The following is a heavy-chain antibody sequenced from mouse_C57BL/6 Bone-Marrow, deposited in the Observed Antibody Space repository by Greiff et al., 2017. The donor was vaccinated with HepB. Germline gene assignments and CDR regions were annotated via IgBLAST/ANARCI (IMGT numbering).Heavy chain of an antibody. CDR3: ASRTGFAY. J-gene: IGHJ3*01. V-gene: IGHV1-42*01. Sequence: EVQLQESGPELVKPGASVKISCKASGYSFTGYYMNWVKQSPEKSLEWIGEINPSTGGTTYNQKFKAKATLTVDKSSSTAYMQLKSLTSEDSAVYYCASRTGFAYWGQGTLVTVSA. D-gene: IGHD4-1*01. CDR2: INPSTGGT. CDR1: GYSFTGYY.